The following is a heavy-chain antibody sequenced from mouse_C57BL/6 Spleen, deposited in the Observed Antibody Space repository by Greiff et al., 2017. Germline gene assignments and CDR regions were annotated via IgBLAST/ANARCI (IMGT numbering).Heavy chain of an antibody. CDR1: GYSFTDYN. D-gene: IGHD2-2*01. J-gene: IGHJ2*01. Sequence: VQLQQSGPELVKPGASVKISCKASGYSFTDYNMNWVKQSNGKSLEWIGVINPNYGTTSYNQKFKGKATLTVYQASSPAYMQLNSLTSEDSAVYYCAGGLRRRGHYFDYWGQGTTLTVSS. CDR2: INPNYGTT. V-gene: IGHV1-39*01. CDR3: AGGLRRRGHYFDY.